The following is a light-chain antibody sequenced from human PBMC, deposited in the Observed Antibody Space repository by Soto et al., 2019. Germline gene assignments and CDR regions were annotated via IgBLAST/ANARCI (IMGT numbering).Light chain of an antibody. V-gene: IGKV3-11*01. J-gene: IGKJ1*01. CDR2: DAS. CDR3: QQRVT. CDR1: QSVSSY. Sequence: EIVMTQSPAAFSVSPGERATLSCRASQSVSSYLAWYQQKPGQAPRLLIYDASNRATGIPARFSGSGSGTDFTLTISSLEPEDFAVYYCQQRVTFGQGTKVDIK.